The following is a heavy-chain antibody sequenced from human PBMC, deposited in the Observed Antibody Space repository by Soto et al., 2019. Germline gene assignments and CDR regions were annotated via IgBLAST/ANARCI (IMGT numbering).Heavy chain of an antibody. Sequence: PSETLSLTCTVSGGSISSDSYYWGWIRQSPEKGLEWIGFIFYSGSTNYNPSLKSRVTISVDTSKNQFSLKLSSVTAADTAVYYCARFLRYFDWLSPNPYYYYYGMDVWGQGTTVTVSS. CDR1: GGSISSDSYY. V-gene: IGHV4-61*05. CDR3: ARFLRYFDWLSPNPYYYYYGMDV. CDR2: IFYSGST. J-gene: IGHJ6*02. D-gene: IGHD3-9*01.